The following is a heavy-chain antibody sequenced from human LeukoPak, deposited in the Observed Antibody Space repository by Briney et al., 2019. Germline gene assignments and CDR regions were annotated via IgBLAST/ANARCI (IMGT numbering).Heavy chain of an antibody. D-gene: IGHD1-1*01. V-gene: IGHV6-1*01. Sequence: SQTLSLTCAISGDSVSSNSAAWNWIRQSPSRGLEWLGRTYFRSRWYNDYAVSVKSRIIINADTSKNHFSLQLNSVTPEDTAVYFCARNGIGTTYDAFGIWGQGTMVTVSS. CDR2: TYFRSRWYN. CDR1: GDSVSSNSAA. CDR3: ARNGIGTTYDAFGI. J-gene: IGHJ3*02.